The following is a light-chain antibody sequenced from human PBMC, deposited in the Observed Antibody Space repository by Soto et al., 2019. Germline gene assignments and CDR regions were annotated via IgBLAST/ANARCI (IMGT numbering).Light chain of an antibody. CDR1: QGINTF. CDR3: QDLTADLALI. J-gene: IGKJ4*01. V-gene: IGKV1-9*01. Sequence: DTQLSQSPSFLSASVGDRVTITCRASQGINTFLAWYQQKPGKALKLLIYGASTLQSGVPSRFSGSGSGTEFTLTIDSLQPEDFATYYCQDLTADLALIFGGGTKVEI. CDR2: GAS.